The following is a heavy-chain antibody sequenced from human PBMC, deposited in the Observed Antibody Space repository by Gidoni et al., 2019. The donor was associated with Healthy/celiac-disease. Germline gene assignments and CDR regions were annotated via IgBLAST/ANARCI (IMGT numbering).Heavy chain of an antibody. D-gene: IGHD6-13*01. Sequence: QVQLVQSGAEVKKPGSSVKVSCKASGGTFSSYAISWVRQAPGQGLEWMGGIIPIFGTANYAQKFQGRVTITADESTSTAYMELSSLRSEDTAVYYCARDPPLAAADEPLRFGVGYGMDVWGQGTTVTVSS. J-gene: IGHJ6*02. CDR1: GGTFSSYA. V-gene: IGHV1-69*01. CDR3: ARDPPLAAADEPLRFGVGYGMDV. CDR2: IIPIFGTA.